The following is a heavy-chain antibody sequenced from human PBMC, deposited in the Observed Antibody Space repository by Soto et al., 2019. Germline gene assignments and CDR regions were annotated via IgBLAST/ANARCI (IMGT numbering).Heavy chain of an antibody. V-gene: IGHV3-48*01. CDR1: GFTFSSYS. CDR3: ARDGVVVAARNRNYYYYYMDV. Sequence: GGSLRLSCAASGFTFSSYSMNWVRQAPGKGLEWVSYISSSSSTIYYADSVKGRFTISRDNAKNSLYLQMNSLRAEDTAVYYCARDGVVVAARNRNYYYYYMDVWGKGTTVTVSS. CDR2: ISSSSSTI. J-gene: IGHJ6*03. D-gene: IGHD2-15*01.